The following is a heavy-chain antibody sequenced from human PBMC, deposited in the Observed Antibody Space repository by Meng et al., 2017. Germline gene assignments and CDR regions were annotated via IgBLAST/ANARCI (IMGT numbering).Heavy chain of an antibody. Sequence: GESLKISCAASGFTFSSYAMHWVRQAPGKGLEWVAVISYDGSNKYYADSVKGRFTISRDNSKNTPYLQMNSLRAEDTAVYYCARVDGGNLFYYYYGMDVWGQGTTVTVSS. D-gene: IGHD4-23*01. CDR3: ARVDGGNLFYYYYGMDV. CDR2: ISYDGSNK. V-gene: IGHV3-30*01. J-gene: IGHJ6*02. CDR1: GFTFSSYA.